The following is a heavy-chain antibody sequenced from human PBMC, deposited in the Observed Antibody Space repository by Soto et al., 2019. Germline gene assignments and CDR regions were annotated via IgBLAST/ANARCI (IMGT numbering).Heavy chain of an antibody. CDR3: VKERSGHSYADS. D-gene: IGHD5-18*01. CDR2: ISGSGDRT. Sequence: LRLSCAASGFTFSNYAMSWLRQPPGKGLEWVSAISGSGDRTYYADSVKGRFTISRDNSKNTLSLQMNSLRAEDSAVYYCVKERSGHSYADSWGQGTLVTVSS. CDR1: GFTFSNYA. V-gene: IGHV3-23*01. J-gene: IGHJ4*02.